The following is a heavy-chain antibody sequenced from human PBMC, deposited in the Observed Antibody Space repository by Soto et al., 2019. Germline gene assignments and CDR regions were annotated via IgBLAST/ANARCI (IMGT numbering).Heavy chain of an antibody. Sequence: PSETLSLTCTVSGGSISSSSYYWGWIRQPPGKGLEWIGSIYYSGSTYYNPSLKSRVTISVDTSKNQFSLKLSSVTAADRAVYYCARQRGGIVVVPAAMGMWGDYYGMDVWGQWTTVTVSS. J-gene: IGHJ6*02. CDR2: IYYSGST. V-gene: IGHV4-39*01. CDR3: ARQRGGIVVVPAAMGMWGDYYGMDV. D-gene: IGHD2-2*01. CDR1: GGSISSSSYY.